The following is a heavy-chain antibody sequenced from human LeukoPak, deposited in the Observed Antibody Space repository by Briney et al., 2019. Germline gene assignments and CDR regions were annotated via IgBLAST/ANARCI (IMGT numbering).Heavy chain of an antibody. CDR3: ARGDEMASFDY. D-gene: IGHD5-24*01. Sequence: GGSLRLSCAASGFTFSDYYMSWIRQAPGKGLEWVSYISSSSSYTNYADSVKGRFTISRDNAMNSLYLQMNSLRAEDTAVYYCARGDEMASFDYWGQGTLVTVSS. J-gene: IGHJ4*02. V-gene: IGHV3-11*06. CDR2: ISSSSSYT. CDR1: GFTFSDYY.